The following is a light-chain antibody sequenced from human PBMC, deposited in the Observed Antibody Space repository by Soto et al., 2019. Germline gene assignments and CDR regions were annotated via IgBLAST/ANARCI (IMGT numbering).Light chain of an antibody. Sequence: QSALTPPRSVSGSPGQSVTISCTGTSSDVGGYNYVSWYQQHPGKAPKLMIYDVSKRPSGVPDRFSGSKSGNTASLTISGLQAEDEADYYCCSYAGSYLVFGGGTKLTVL. CDR2: DVS. CDR1: SSDVGGYNY. V-gene: IGLV2-11*01. CDR3: CSYAGSYLV. J-gene: IGLJ2*01.